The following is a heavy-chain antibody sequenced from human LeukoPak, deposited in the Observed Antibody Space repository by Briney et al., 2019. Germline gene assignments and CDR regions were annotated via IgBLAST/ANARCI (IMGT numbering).Heavy chain of an antibody. CDR1: GFTFNNAW. CDR3: AKESIVVVPAAPDY. V-gene: IGHV3-23*01. J-gene: IGHJ4*02. CDR2: ISGSGGST. D-gene: IGHD2-2*01. Sequence: GGSLRLSCAASGFTFNNAWMSWVRQAPGKGLEWVSAISGSGGSTYYADSVKGRFTISRDNSKNTLYLQMNSLRAEDTAVYYCAKESIVVVPAAPDYWGQGTLVTVSS.